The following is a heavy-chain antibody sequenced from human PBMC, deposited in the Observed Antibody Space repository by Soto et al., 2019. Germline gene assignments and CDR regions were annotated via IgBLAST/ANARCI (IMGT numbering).Heavy chain of an antibody. J-gene: IGHJ4*02. V-gene: IGHV1-18*01. Sequence: ASVKVSCKASGYNFTSYGISWVRQAPGQGLEWMGWIGAYNDNTNYPQKFQGRVTMTRDTSTSTAYMELRSLRSDDTAIYYCAREILIMNVGGATNMGIDSWGQGTLVTVSS. CDR1: GYNFTSYG. CDR3: AREILIMNVGGATNMGIDS. D-gene: IGHD1-26*01. CDR2: IGAYNDNT.